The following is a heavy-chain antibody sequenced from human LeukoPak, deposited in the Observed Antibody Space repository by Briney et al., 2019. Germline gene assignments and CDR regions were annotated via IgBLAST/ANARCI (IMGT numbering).Heavy chain of an antibody. Sequence: SETLSLTCAVYGGSFSGYYWSWIRQPPGKGLEWIGSIYHSGSTYYNPSLKSRVTISVDTSKNQFSLKLSFVTAADTAVYYCARDSRFNPPFDYWGQGTLVTVSS. CDR3: ARDSRFNPPFDY. CDR1: GGSFSGYY. CDR2: IYHSGST. V-gene: IGHV4-34*01. J-gene: IGHJ4*02.